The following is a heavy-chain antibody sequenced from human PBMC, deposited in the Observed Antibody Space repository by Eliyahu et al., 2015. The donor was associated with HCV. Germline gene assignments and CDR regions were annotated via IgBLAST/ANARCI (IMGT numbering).Heavy chain of an antibody. V-gene: IGHV4-59*01. J-gene: IGHJ5*02. CDR1: GGSLTTYY. Sequence: QVQLQESGPGLVKPSETLSLTCTVSGGSLTTYYWSWIRQPPGKGLEWIGDIHYSGSTNYNPSLKSRVTISVDTSKNQFSLNLTSVTAADTAMYYCASGGGGIAVTGTGGWFDPWGQGTLVTVSS. D-gene: IGHD6-19*01. CDR2: IHYSGST. CDR3: ASGGGGIAVTGTGGWFDP.